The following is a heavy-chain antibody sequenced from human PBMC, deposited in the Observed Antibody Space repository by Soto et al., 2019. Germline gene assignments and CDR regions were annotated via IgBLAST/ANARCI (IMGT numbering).Heavy chain of an antibody. CDR3: ARLEYFDSSGYYKFDY. V-gene: IGHV6-1*01. Sequence: PSQTLSLTCAISGASVSNNGATWNWIRQSPSRGLEWLGRAYYRSRWIYDYAMSVKSRISINPDTSKNQFSLKLSSVTAADTAVYYCARLEYFDSSGYYKFDYWGQGTLVTVSS. D-gene: IGHD3-22*01. J-gene: IGHJ4*02. CDR2: AYYRSRWIY. CDR1: GASVSNNGAT.